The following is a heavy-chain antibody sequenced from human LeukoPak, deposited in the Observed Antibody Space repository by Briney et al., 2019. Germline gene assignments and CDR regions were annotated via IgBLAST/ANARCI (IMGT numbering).Heavy chain of an antibody. D-gene: IGHD2-2*01. CDR1: GGSISSSSYY. V-gene: IGHV4-39*07. CDR3: ARVKVGGQLRRRGAAIDP. CDR2: INHSGST. Sequence: SETLSLTCAVSGGSISSSSYYWSWIRQPPGQGLEWIGEINHSGSTNYNPSLKSRVTISVDTSKNQFSLKLSSVTAADTAVYYCARVKVGGQLRRRGAAIDPWGQGTLVTVSS. J-gene: IGHJ5*02.